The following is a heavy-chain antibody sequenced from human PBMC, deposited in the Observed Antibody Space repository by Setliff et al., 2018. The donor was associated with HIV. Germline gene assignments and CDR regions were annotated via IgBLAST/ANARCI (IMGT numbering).Heavy chain of an antibody. J-gene: IGHJ4*02. Sequence: LFLNCTVSNGSISNSAYYWCWIRQPPGKALEWMGSVYSSGSTYDNPSLKSRITISEDTSRNQFSLRLCFVTAADTAVYFCATHGVIWERLRPLLYFDFWGQGTLVTVSS. CDR2: VYSSGST. D-gene: IGHD6-25*01. CDR3: ATHGVIWERLRPLLYFDF. CDR1: NGSISNSAYY. V-gene: IGHV4-39*01.